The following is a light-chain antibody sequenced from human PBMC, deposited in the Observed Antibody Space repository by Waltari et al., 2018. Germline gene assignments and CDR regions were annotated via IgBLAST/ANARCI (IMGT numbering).Light chain of an antibody. CDR1: RSFLYSSNNKNY. CDR2: WAS. J-gene: IGKJ2*01. CDR3: QQYYSTPYT. V-gene: IGKV4-1*01. Sequence: DIVMTQSQDSLAVSLGERATNNCKSKRSFLYSSNNKNYLAWYQQKPGQSPKLLIYWASTRESGVPDRFSGSGSGTDFTLTISSLQAEDVAVYYCQQYYSTPYTFGQGTKLEIK.